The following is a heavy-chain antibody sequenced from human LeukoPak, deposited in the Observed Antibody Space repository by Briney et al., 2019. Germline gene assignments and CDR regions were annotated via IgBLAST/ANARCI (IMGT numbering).Heavy chain of an antibody. J-gene: IGHJ5*02. V-gene: IGHV1-2*02. CDR3: ARDHIVVVPAATHSWFDP. CDR1: GYIFTGYY. CDR2: INPNSGGT. D-gene: IGHD2-2*01. Sequence: GASVKVSCKASGYIFTGYYMHWVRQAPGQGLEWMGWINPNSGGTNYAQKFQGRVTMTRDTSISTAYMELSRLRSDDTAVYYCARDHIVVVPAATHSWFDPWGQGTLVTVSS.